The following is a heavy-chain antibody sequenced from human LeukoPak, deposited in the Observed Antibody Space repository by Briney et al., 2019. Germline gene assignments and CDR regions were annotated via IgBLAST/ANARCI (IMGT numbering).Heavy chain of an antibody. CDR2: IYYSGST. J-gene: IGHJ3*02. CDR3: ARDMITFGVASPNDAFDI. CDR1: GGSISSYY. V-gene: IGHV4-59*01. D-gene: IGHD3-16*01. Sequence: PSETLSLTCTVSGGSISSYYWSWIRQPPGKGLEWIGYIYYSGSTNYNPSLKSRVTISVDTSKNQFSLKLSSVTAADTAVYYCARDMITFGVASPNDAFDIWGQGTMVTVSS.